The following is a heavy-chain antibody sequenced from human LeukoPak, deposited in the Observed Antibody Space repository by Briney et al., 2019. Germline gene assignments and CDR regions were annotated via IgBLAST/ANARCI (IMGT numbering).Heavy chain of an antibody. J-gene: IGHJ4*02. V-gene: IGHV4-38-2*02. CDR2: IYYSGST. D-gene: IGHD3-10*01. CDR3: ARLGYYGSGQY. CDR1: GYSISSGYY. Sequence: SETLSLTCTVSGYSISSGYYWGWIRQPPGKGLEWIGSIYYSGSTYYNPSLKSRVTISVDTSKNQFSLKLSSVTAADTAVYYCARLGYYGSGQYWGQGTLVTVSS.